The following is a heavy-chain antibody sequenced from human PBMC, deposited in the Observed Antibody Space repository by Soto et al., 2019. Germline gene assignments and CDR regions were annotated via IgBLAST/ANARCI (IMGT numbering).Heavy chain of an antibody. CDR3: ATGDYCSGGSCFDAFGI. Sequence: ASVKVSCKVSGYTLTELSMHWVRQAPGKGLEWMGGFDPEDGETIYAQKFQGRVTMTEDTSTDTAYMELSSLRSEDTAVYYCATGDYCSGGSCFDAFGIWGQGTMVTVSS. CDR2: FDPEDGET. J-gene: IGHJ3*02. D-gene: IGHD2-15*01. V-gene: IGHV1-24*01. CDR1: GYTLTELS.